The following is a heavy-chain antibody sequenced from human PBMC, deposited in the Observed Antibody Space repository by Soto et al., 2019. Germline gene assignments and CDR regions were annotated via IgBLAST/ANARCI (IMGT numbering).Heavy chain of an antibody. Sequence: PSETLSLTCAVYGGSFSGYYWSWIRQPPGKGLEWIGEINHSGSTNYNPSLKSRVTISVDTSKNQFSLKLSSVTAADTAVYYCARGSSTWYSSSGNWLDPWGKGTLVTVSS. CDR1: GGSFSGYY. J-gene: IGHJ5*02. CDR2: INHSGST. D-gene: IGHD6-13*01. CDR3: ARGSSTWYSSSGNWLDP. V-gene: IGHV4-34*01.